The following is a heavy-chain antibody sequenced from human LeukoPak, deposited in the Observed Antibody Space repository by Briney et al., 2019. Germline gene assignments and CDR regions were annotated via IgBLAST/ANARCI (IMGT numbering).Heavy chain of an antibody. V-gene: IGHV1-18*01. Sequence: SVSLLQRASGYTYTRYGIIWVRQAPGQGLEWMGWITAYNGNTNYAQKLQGRVTMTTDTSTSTAYMQLRSLRCDDPAVYYCPRDGPGGVARYSYCDMDVWGRGTLVTVSS. CDR3: PRDGPGGVARYSYCDMDV. J-gene: IGHJ2*01. CDR2: ITAYNGNT. D-gene: IGHD2-8*02. CDR1: GYTYTRYG.